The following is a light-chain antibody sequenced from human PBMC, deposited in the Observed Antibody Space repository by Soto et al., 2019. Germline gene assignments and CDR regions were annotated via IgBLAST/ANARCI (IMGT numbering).Light chain of an antibody. Sequence: DIQMTQSPSSLSASVGDRVTITCRASQSISSYLNWYQQKPGKAPKLLIYAASSLQILVPPRFSATGSRTDSTRAVGTLPPEHFPTYCCLQNYSTPSAFGQGNKV. CDR2: AAS. J-gene: IGKJ1*01. CDR1: QSISSY. V-gene: IGKV1-39*01. CDR3: LQNYSTPSA.